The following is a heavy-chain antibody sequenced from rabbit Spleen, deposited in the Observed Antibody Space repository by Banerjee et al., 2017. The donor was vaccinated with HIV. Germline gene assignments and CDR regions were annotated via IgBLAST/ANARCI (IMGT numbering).Heavy chain of an antibody. CDR3: VRGASSSGYYSL. CDR1: GFSFSSGQW. V-gene: IGHV1S43*01. Sequence: QEQLTETGGGLVKPGGTLTLTCTVSGFSFSSGQWICWVRQAPGKGLELIACIDLVFGSTFYATWVNGRFTISSHNAQNTLYLQVNSLTAADTATYFCVRGASSSGYYSLWGPGTLVTVS. J-gene: IGHJ4*01. CDR2: IDLVFGST. D-gene: IGHD1-1*01.